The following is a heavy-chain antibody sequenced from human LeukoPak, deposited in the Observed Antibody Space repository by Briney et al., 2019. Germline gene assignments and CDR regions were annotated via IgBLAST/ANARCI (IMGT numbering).Heavy chain of an antibody. Sequence: MASETLSLTCTVSGGSISDYYWGWFRQPPGKGLEWIGYIHDSGRTNYNASLKGRASISVDTSGRQFSLKLTSVTAADTAIYYCTTGGGWLTDYWGQGTLVTVSS. CDR3: TTGGGWLTDY. D-gene: IGHD5-24*01. CDR2: IHDSGRT. V-gene: IGHV4-59*01. J-gene: IGHJ4*02. CDR1: GGSISDYY.